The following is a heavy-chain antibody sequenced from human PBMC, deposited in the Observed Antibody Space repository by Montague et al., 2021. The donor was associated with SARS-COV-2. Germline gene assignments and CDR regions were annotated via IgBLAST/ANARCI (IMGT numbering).Heavy chain of an antibody. CDR1: GGSVSSGSYY. Sequence: SETLSLTCIVSGGSVSSGSYYWSWIRQPPGKGLEWIGYIYYSGSTNYXPSLKSRVTISVDTSKNQFSLKLSSVTAADTAAYYCARDPWRITIFGVVTRYGMDVWGQGTTVTVSS. V-gene: IGHV4-61*01. J-gene: IGHJ6*02. D-gene: IGHD3-3*01. CDR2: IYYSGST. CDR3: ARDPWRITIFGVVTRYGMDV.